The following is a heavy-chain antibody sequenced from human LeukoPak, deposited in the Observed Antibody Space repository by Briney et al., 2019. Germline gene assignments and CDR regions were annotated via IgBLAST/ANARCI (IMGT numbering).Heavy chain of an antibody. D-gene: IGHD6-6*01. V-gene: IGHV3-7*04. CDR3: TGARFDP. J-gene: IGHJ5*02. Sequence: PGGSLRLSCAASGFTFSRSGMSWVRQAPGKGLEWVANIKQDGSEKYYVDSVKGRFTISRDNAKNSLYLQMNSLRAEDTAVYYCTGARFDPWGQGTLVTVSS. CDR1: GFTFSRSG. CDR2: IKQDGSEK.